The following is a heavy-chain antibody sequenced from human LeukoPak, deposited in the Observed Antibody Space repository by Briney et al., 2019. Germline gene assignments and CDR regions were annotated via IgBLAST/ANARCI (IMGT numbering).Heavy chain of an antibody. Sequence: GRSLRLSCAASGFTFDDYGMSWVRQAPGKGLEWVSGINWNGGSTGYADSVKGRFTISRDNAKNSLYLQMNSLRAEDTALYHCARWGFDDTGDETFFDYWGQGTLVTVSS. V-gene: IGHV3-20*01. D-gene: IGHD7-27*01. CDR3: ARWGFDDTGDETFFDY. CDR1: GFTFDDYG. CDR2: INWNGGST. J-gene: IGHJ4*02.